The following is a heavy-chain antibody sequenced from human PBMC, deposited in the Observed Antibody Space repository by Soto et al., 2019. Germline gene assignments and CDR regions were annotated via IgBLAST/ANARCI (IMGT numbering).Heavy chain of an antibody. V-gene: IGHV4-4*07. CDR2: IYSSGDT. CDR1: GGSISSYY. CDR3: ARDAYYFDTSGYYLADN. J-gene: IGHJ4*02. Sequence: QVQLQESGPGLVKPSETLSLTCIVSGGSISSYYWSWIRQPAGKGLEWIGRIYSSGDTYYNPSLKSRVTMSVETSKNQFSLRLSSVTAADTAVYYCARDAYYFDTSGYYLADNWGQGTLVTVSS. D-gene: IGHD3-22*01.